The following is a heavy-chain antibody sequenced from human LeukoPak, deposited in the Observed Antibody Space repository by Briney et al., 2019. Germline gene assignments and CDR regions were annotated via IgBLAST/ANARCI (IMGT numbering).Heavy chain of an antibody. D-gene: IGHD3-22*01. Sequence: ASVTVSCKASGYTFTGYYMHWVRQAPGQGLEWMGWINPNSGGTNYAQKFQGRVTMTRDTSISTAYMELSRLRSDDTAVYYCARDSLYYYDSSGYYLVIFDYWGQGTLVTVSS. J-gene: IGHJ4*02. CDR1: GYTFTGYY. CDR2: INPNSGGT. V-gene: IGHV1-2*02. CDR3: ARDSLYYYDSSGYYLVIFDY.